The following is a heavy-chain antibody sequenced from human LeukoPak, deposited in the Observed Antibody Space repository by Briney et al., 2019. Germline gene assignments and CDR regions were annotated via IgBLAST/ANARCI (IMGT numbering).Heavy chain of an antibody. D-gene: IGHD2-2*01. Sequence: PGGSLRLSCAASGFTFDDYAMHWVRQAPGKGLEWVSYISSSSSTIYYADSVKGRFTISRDNAKNSLYLQMNSLRAEDTAVYYCARDRSRMIWGQGTLVTVSS. CDR2: ISSSSSTI. V-gene: IGHV3-48*01. CDR3: ARDRSRMI. CDR1: GFTFDDYA. J-gene: IGHJ4*02.